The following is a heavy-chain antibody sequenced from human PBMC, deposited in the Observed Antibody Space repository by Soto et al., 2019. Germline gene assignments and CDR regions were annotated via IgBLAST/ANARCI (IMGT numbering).Heavy chain of an antibody. V-gene: IGHV1-18*01. J-gene: IGHJ5*02. D-gene: IGHD3-16*01. CDR1: GYTFTSYG. CDR2: ISAYNGNT. CDR3: AKTAGYDYVWGSSGLDP. Sequence: ASVKVSCKASGYTFTSYGISWVRQAPGQGLEWMGWISAYNGNTNYAQKLQGRVTMTTDTSTSTAYMELRSLRDEDTAVYYCAKTAGYDYVWGSSGLDPWGQGTLVTASS.